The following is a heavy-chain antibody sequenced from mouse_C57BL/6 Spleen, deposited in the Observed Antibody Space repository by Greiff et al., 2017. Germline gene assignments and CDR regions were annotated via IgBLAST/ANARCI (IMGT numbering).Heavy chain of an antibody. Sequence: VQLQQSGPVLVKPGASVKMSCKASGYTFTDYYMNWVKQSHGKSLEWIGVINPYNGGTSYNQKFKGKATLTVDKSSSTAYMELNSLTSEDSAVYYCARYPLPYDYADNYYAMDYWGQGTSVTVSS. CDR1: GYTFTDYY. CDR2: INPYNGGT. J-gene: IGHJ4*01. V-gene: IGHV1-19*01. CDR3: ARYPLPYDYADNYYAMDY. D-gene: IGHD2-4*01.